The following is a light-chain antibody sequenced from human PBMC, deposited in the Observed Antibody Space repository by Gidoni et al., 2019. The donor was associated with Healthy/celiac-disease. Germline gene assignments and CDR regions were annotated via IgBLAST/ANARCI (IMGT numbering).Light chain of an antibody. CDR2: KDS. J-gene: IGLJ2*01. Sequence: SYDLTQPPSMSGSPGQTARITCSGDALQKQYAYWYQQKPGPAPVLVIYKDSERPSGIPERSSGSSSVTTVTLTISGVQAEDEADYYCQSADSRGTYVVFGGGTKLTVL. V-gene: IGLV3-25*03. CDR1: ALQKQY. CDR3: QSADSRGTYVV.